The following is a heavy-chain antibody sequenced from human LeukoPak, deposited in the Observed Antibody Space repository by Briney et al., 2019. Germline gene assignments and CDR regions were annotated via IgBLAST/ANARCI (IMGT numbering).Heavy chain of an antibody. Sequence: SETLSLTCAVYGGSFSGYYWSWIRQPPGKGLEWIGEINHSGSTNYNPSLKSQVTISVDTSKNQFSLKLSSVTAADTAVYYCARRRQNLGYCSSTSCYNWFDPWGQGTLVTVSS. CDR1: GGSFSGYY. J-gene: IGHJ5*02. V-gene: IGHV4-34*01. CDR3: ARRRQNLGYCSSTSCYNWFDP. CDR2: INHSGST. D-gene: IGHD2-2*01.